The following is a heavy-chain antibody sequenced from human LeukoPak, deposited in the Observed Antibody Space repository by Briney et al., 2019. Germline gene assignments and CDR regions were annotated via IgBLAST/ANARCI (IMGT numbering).Heavy chain of an antibody. CDR1: GGSISSYY. J-gene: IGHJ4*02. CDR2: IYYSGST. CDR3: ARVPAAAGTVFDY. D-gene: IGHD6-13*01. V-gene: IGHV4-59*01. Sequence: PSETQSLTCTVSGGSISSYYWSWIRQPPGKGLEWIGYIYYSGSTNYNPSLKSRVTISVDTSKNQFSLKLSSVTAADTAVYYCARVPAAAGTVFDYWGQGTLVTVSS.